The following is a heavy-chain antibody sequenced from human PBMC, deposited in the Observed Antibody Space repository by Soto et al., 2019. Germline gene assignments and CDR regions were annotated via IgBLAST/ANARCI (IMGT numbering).Heavy chain of an antibody. Sequence: QITLKESGPTLVKPTQTLTLTCTFSGFSLTTRGVGVGWIRQPPGKALECLALIYWDDDKRYSPSLQSRLSTTKDTSKTQVALTMPNVDPVDTATYYCAHIQHYYQSDCFDPWGQGTLVSVSS. J-gene: IGHJ5*02. CDR1: GFSLTTRGVG. CDR3: AHIQHYYQSDCFDP. V-gene: IGHV2-5*02. CDR2: IYWDDDK. D-gene: IGHD3-10*01.